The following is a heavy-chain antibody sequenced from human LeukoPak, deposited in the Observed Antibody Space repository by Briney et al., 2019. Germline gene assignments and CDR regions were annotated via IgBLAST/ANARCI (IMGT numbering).Heavy chain of an antibody. CDR3: ARPSSGWYYFDY. Sequence: SETLSLTCTVSGGSISSSSYYWGWIRQPPGKGLEWIGSIYYSGSTYYNPSLKSRVTISVDTSKNQFSPKLSSVTAADTAVYYCARPSSGWYYFDYWGQGTLVTVSS. CDR1: GGSISSSSYY. CDR2: IYYSGST. D-gene: IGHD6-19*01. J-gene: IGHJ4*02. V-gene: IGHV4-39*01.